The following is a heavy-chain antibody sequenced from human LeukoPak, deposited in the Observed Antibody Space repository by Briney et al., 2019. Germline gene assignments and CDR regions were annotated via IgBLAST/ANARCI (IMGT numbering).Heavy chain of an antibody. CDR2: IRYDGSNK. V-gene: IGHV3-30*02. Sequence: PGGSLRLSCAASGFTFSSYGMHWVRQAPGKGLEWVAFIRYDGSNKYYADPVKGRFTISRDNSKNTLYLQMNSLRAEDTAVYYCAKDQVATLDYWGQGTLVTVSS. CDR3: AKDQVATLDY. J-gene: IGHJ4*02. CDR1: GFTFSSYG.